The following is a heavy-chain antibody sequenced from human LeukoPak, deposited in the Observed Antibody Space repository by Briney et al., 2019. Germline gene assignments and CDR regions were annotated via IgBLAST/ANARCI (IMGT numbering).Heavy chain of an antibody. V-gene: IGHV4-59*01. Sequence: SETLSLTCPVSGGSISRYYWSWIRQPPGKGLEWIGYIYYSGSTNYNPSLKSRVTISVDTSKNQFSLKLSSVTAADTAVYYCTAGEYYYDSSGYLPYFDYWGQGTLVTVSS. CDR2: IYYSGST. CDR1: GGSISRYY. CDR3: TAGEYYYDSSGYLPYFDY. D-gene: IGHD3-22*01. J-gene: IGHJ4*02.